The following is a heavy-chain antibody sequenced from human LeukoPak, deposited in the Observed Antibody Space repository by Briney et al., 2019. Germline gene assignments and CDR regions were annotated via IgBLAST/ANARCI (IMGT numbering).Heavy chain of an antibody. CDR1: GVAPGFLFSNA. D-gene: IGHD3-10*01. V-gene: IGHV3-23*01. J-gene: IGHJ4*02. Sequence: PGGSLRLSCAASGVAPGFLFSNAWMSWVRQAPGKGLEWVAAISGNGGRTYYRDSVKGRFTISRDNPKNTLYLLMNSLSAEDTALYYCAKEQTSSGYFDYWGQGTLVTVSS. CDR2: ISGNGGRT. CDR3: AKEQTSSGYFDY.